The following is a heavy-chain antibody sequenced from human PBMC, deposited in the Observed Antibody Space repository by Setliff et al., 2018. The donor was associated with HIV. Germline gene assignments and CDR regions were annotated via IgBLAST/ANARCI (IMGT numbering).Heavy chain of an antibody. CDR3: ASSWSRVPYYGMDV. Sequence: ASVKVSCKASGSTFSTYDINWVRQAPGQGPEWMGWMNPNSGNTGYAPKLQGRVTMTRYTSISTAYMELSSLRSDDTAVYYCASSWSRVPYYGMDVWGQGTTVTVSS. V-gene: IGHV1-8*01. CDR1: GSTFSTYD. CDR2: MNPNSGNT. D-gene: IGHD6-13*01. J-gene: IGHJ6*02.